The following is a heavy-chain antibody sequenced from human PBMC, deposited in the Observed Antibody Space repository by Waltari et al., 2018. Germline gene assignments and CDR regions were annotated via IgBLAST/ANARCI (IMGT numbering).Heavy chain of an antibody. CDR1: GLSLSATGVG. V-gene: IGHV2-5*01. D-gene: IGHD2-2*01. CDR2: THWRGDK. CDR3: VHSLLGRFDAPETYYFEY. J-gene: IGHJ4*02. Sequence: QITLKESGPTLVKPTQTLTLTCTFSGLSLSATGVGVGWLRQPPGKALEWLALTHWRGDKYYSPSLRNRVTITRDTSTKQVVLTVTNMAPVDTATYYCVHSLLGRFDAPETYYFEYWGQGSLVTVSS.